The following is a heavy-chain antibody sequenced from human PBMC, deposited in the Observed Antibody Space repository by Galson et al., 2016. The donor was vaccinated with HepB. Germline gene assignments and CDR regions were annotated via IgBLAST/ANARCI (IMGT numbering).Heavy chain of an antibody. Sequence: SLRLSCAASGFTVSDYYMTWARQAPGKGLEWVSVVFLGGSTYYAQSVEGRFTISRDDSKNTLHLQMNSLTAEDTAVYFCARTSYRECTGTHCVNFRYYYYFRDVWGKGTTVTVSS. D-gene: IGHD2-8*02. V-gene: IGHV3-53*01. CDR1: GFTVSDYY. CDR2: VFLGGST. J-gene: IGHJ6*03. CDR3: ARTSYRECTGTHCVNFRYYYYFRDV.